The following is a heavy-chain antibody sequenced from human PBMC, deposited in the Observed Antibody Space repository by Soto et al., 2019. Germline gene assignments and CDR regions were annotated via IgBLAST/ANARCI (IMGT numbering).Heavy chain of an antibody. CDR3: ARHESRWPN. CDR1: GDRFTSYW. J-gene: IGHJ4*02. Sequence: RVAGDRFTSYWISWVRQMPGKGLEWMGRIDSPSFQGHVTISADKSISTAYLQWSSLKASDTAMYYCARHESRWPNWGQGTLVPVSS. V-gene: IGHV5-10-1*01. CDR2: I. D-gene: IGHD6-13*01.